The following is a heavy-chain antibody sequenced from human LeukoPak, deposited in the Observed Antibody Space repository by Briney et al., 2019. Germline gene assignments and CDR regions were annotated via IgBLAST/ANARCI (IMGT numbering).Heavy chain of an antibody. CDR3: ARDTSMVRGAIPNDY. D-gene: IGHD3-10*01. CDR2: IKPDGTEK. J-gene: IGHJ4*02. CDR1: RFTFSNSW. V-gene: IGHV3-7*01. Sequence: PGGSLRLSCAASRFTFSNSWMSWVRQAPGKGLEWVANIKPDGTEKYYVDSLKGQFTISRDNAKNTLYLQVNSLRAEDTAVYYCARDTSMVRGAIPNDYWGQGTLVTVSS.